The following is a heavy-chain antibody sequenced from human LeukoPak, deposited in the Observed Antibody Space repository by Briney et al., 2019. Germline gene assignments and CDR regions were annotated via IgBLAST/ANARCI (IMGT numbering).Heavy chain of an antibody. J-gene: IGHJ4*02. V-gene: IGHV3-23*01. Sequence: GGSLRLSCAASGFTFSSDAMTWVRQAPGKGLEWVSGISAGGGSAFYADSVKGRFTISRDNSRNTPYLQMSRLRAEDTAVYYCAKEISGATSGTYWGQGTLVTVSS. CDR1: GFTFSSDA. CDR2: ISAGGGSA. CDR3: AKEISGATSGTY. D-gene: IGHD6-25*01.